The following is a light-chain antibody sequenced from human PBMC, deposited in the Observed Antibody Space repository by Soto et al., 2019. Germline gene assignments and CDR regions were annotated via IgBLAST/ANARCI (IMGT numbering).Light chain of an antibody. CDR3: AAWDDSLNGPA. CDR1: YSNIGIND. J-gene: IGLJ2*01. V-gene: IGLV1-44*01. Sequence: QSVLTQPPSASGTPGQRVTVSCSGTYSNIGINDVHWYRQLSGTAPQILIYDTSQRATGVPDRFSGSRSGTSASLVIGGLQTEDEADYHCAAWDDSLNGPAFGGGTQLTVL. CDR2: DTS.